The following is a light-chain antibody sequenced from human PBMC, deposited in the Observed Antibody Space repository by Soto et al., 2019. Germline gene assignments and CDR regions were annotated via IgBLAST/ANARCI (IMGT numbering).Light chain of an antibody. J-gene: IGKJ5*01. CDR2: GAS. V-gene: IGKV3-20*01. Sequence: EIVLPQSPGTLSLSPGASAPLSCRASQSVTSNYLAWYQQKPGQAPRLLVYGASSRATGISDRFSGSGSGTDFTLTISRLEPEEFAVYYCQHYVSPPITFGQGTRLEIK. CDR3: QHYVSPPIT. CDR1: QSVTSNY.